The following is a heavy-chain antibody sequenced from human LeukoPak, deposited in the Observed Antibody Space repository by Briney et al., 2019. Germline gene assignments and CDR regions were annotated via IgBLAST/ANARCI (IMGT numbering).Heavy chain of an antibody. V-gene: IGHV4-34*01. CDR1: GGSFSGYY. D-gene: IGHD1-26*01. CDR3: ARVPFSGSPTA. CDR2: INHSGST. Sequence: PSETLSLTCAVYGGSFSGYYWSWIRQPPGKGLEWIGEINHSGSTNYNPSLKSRVTISVDTTKNQFSLKLSSVTAADTAVYYCARVPFSGSPTAWGQGTLATVSS. J-gene: IGHJ4*02.